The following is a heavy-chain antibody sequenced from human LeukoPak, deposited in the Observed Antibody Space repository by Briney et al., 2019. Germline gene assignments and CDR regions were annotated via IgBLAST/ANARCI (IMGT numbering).Heavy chain of an antibody. CDR1: GRSMSSYY. Sequence: SETLSLTCTVSGRSMSSYYWFWIRQPPGKGLEWIGHIFYSGSTTYNPSLKSRITISVDTSKNQFSLRLSSVTAADTAVYYCARYGTRWYAIDYWGQGTLVTVSS. D-gene: IGHD6-13*01. J-gene: IGHJ4*02. V-gene: IGHV4-59*08. CDR3: ARYGTRWYAIDY. CDR2: IFYSGST.